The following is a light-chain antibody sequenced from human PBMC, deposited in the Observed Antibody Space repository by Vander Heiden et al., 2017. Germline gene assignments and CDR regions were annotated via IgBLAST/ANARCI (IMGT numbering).Light chain of an antibody. Sequence: SYELTQPPSVSVSPGQTGSITCSGDKLGDKYACWYQQKPGQPPVLVIYQDSKRPSGIPERFSGSNSGNTATLTISGTQAMDEADYYCQAWDSSTVVFGGGTKLTVL. V-gene: IGLV3-1*01. J-gene: IGLJ2*01. CDR2: QDS. CDR3: QAWDSSTVV. CDR1: KLGDKY.